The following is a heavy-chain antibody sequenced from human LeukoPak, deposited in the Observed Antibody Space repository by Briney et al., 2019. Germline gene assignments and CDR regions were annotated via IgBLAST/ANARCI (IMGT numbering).Heavy chain of an antibody. D-gene: IGHD6-13*01. Sequence: PGGSLRLSCAASGFTFSSSAMSWIRQAPGKGLEWVSTVSGSGGGTYYADSVKGRFTISRDNPKNTLDLQMNSLRAEDTAVYYCAKCYSSNWYDWFDPWGRGSLVTVSS. CDR1: GFTFSSSA. CDR2: VSGSGGGT. J-gene: IGHJ5*02. CDR3: AKCYSSNWYDWFDP. V-gene: IGHV3-23*01.